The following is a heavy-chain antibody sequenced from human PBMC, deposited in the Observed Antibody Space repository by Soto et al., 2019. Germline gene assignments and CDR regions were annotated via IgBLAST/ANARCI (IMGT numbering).Heavy chain of an antibody. CDR1: GGSISSSSYY. V-gene: IGHV4-39*01. CDR3: ARVTRDGFNYWHFVY. CDR2: IYYSGST. J-gene: IGHJ4*02. Sequence: PSETLSLTCTVSGGSISSSSYYWGWILQPPGKGLEWIGTIYYSGSTFYSTSLKSRVTISVDTSKNQFSLKLSSVTAADTAVFYCARVTRDGFNYWHFVYWGQGTLVTVSS. D-gene: IGHD4-4*01.